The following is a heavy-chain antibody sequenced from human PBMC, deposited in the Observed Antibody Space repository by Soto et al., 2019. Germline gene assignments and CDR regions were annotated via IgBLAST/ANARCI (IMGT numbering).Heavy chain of an antibody. CDR3: ARDIGRWQQFSKDYYGMAV. J-gene: IGHJ6*04. D-gene: IGHD1-26*01. CDR1: GGTFSSYT. Sequence: ASVKVSCKASGGTFSSYTISWVRQAPGQGLEWMGRIIPILGIANYAQKFQGRVTITADKSTSTAYMELSSLRSEDTAVYYCARDIGRWQQFSKDYYGMAVWGKGTTVTVSS. CDR2: IIPILGIA. V-gene: IGHV1-69*04.